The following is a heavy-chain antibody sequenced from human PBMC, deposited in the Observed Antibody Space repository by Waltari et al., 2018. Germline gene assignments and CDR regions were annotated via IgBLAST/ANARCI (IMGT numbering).Heavy chain of an antibody. V-gene: IGHV4-34*01. CDR1: GGSFSGYY. Sequence: QVQLQQWGAGLLKPSETLSLTCAVYGGSFSGYYWSWIRQPPGKGLEWIGEINHSGSTNSNPSLKSRVTISVDTSKNQFSLKLSSVTAADTAVYYCARHRLSEVQLITIFGVVRYYYGMDVWGQGTTVTVSS. J-gene: IGHJ6*02. CDR2: INHSGST. CDR3: ARHRLSEVQLITIFGVVRYYYGMDV. D-gene: IGHD3-3*01.